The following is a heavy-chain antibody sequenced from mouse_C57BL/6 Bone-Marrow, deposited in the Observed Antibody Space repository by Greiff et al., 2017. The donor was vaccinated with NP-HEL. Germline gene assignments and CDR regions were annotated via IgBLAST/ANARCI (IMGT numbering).Heavy chain of an antibody. CDR2: INPGSGGT. CDR1: GYAFTNYL. Sequence: QVQLQQSGAELVRPGTSVKVSCKASGYAFTNYLIEWVKQRPGQGLEWIGVINPGSGGTNYNEKFKGKATLTADKSSSTAYMQLSSLTSEDSAVYFCARRDYGSSYVPLFDDWGQGTTLTVSS. D-gene: IGHD1-1*01. V-gene: IGHV1-54*01. J-gene: IGHJ2*01. CDR3: ARRDYGSSYVPLFDD.